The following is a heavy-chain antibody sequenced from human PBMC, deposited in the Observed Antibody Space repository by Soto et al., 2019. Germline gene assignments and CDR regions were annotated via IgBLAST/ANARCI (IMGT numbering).Heavy chain of an antibody. Sequence: PGGSLGLSCAVSGFTFSNYYIHWVRQAPGKGLEWVSSIRSGRDTFYADSVKGRFSISRDDATSSVSLQMNSLRGEDTAVYFCAREETAWPLAYGLDVWGQGTTVTVS. J-gene: IGHJ6*02. CDR1: GFTFSNYY. CDR3: AREETAWPLAYGLDV. CDR2: IRSGRDT. V-gene: IGHV3-21*01. D-gene: IGHD2-21*02.